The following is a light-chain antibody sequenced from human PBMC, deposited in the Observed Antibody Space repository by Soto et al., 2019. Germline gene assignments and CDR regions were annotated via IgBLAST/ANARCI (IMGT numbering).Light chain of an antibody. CDR3: QRRSNWPPLT. CDR2: DAS. V-gene: IGKV3-11*01. Sequence: EIVLTQSPATLSLSPGERATLSCRASQSVSKYLAWYQQKPGQAPRLLIYDASNRATGIPARFSGSGSGTDFTLTISSLEPEDFAVYYCQRRSNWPPLTFGGGTKLEIK. J-gene: IGKJ4*01. CDR1: QSVSKY.